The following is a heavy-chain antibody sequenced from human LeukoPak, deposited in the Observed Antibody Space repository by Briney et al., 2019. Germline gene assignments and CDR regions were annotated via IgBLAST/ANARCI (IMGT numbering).Heavy chain of an antibody. J-gene: IGHJ5*02. CDR1: GYTFTSYA. V-gene: IGHV1-3*03. CDR3: ARGPPRIAANWFDP. D-gene: IGHD6-25*01. Sequence: ASVKVSCKASGYTFTSYAMHWVRQAPGQSLEWMGWINAGNGNTKYSQEFQGRVTITRDTSASTAYMELSSLRSEDMAVYYCARGPPRIAANWFDPWGQGTLVTVSS. CDR2: INAGNGNT.